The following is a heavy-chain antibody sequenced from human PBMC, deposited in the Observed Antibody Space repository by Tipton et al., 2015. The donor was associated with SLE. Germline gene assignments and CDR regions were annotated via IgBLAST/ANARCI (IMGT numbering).Heavy chain of an antibody. CDR1: GFTFSSYG. D-gene: IGHD3-22*01. V-gene: IGHV3-30*02. Sequence: SLRLSCAASGFTFSSYGMHWVRQAPGKGLEWVAFIRYDGSNKYYADSVKGRFTISRDNSKNTLYLQMNSLRAEDTAVYYCAKRTDDSSGYYYLDYWGQGTLVTVSS. J-gene: IGHJ4*02. CDR3: AKRTDDSSGYYYLDY. CDR2: IRYDGSNK.